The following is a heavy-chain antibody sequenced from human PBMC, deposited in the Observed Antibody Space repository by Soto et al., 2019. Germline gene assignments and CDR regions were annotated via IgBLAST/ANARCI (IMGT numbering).Heavy chain of an antibody. Sequence: EVQLLESGGGLVQPGGSLRLSCAASGFTFSSYAMSWVRQAPGKGLEWVSAISGSGGSTYYADSVKGRFTIPRDNSKNTLYLQMNSLRAEDTAVYYCAKYLVGDSFLFAGAFDIWGQGTMVTVSS. D-gene: IGHD3-16*01. V-gene: IGHV3-23*01. J-gene: IGHJ3*02. CDR2: ISGSGGST. CDR3: AKYLVGDSFLFAGAFDI. CDR1: GFTFSSYA.